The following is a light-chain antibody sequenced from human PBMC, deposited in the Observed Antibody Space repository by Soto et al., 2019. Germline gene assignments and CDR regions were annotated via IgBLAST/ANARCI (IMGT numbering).Light chain of an antibody. CDR1: QSVSSN. V-gene: IGKV3-20*01. CDR2: GAS. J-gene: IGKJ1*01. CDR3: QQYGGSPRT. Sequence: IVMTQSPATGSVSPMERARLCCRASQSVSSNLAWYQQKPGQAPRLLIHGASTRATGIPDRFSGSGSGTDFTLTISRLEPEDFAVYYCQQYGGSPRTFGQGTKVDI.